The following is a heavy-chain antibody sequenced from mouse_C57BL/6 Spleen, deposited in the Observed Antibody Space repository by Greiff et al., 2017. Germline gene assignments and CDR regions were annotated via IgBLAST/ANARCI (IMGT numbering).Heavy chain of an antibody. CDR1: GFTFSDYY. V-gene: IGHV5-12*01. CDR2: ISNGGGST. Sequence: EVHLVESGGGLVQPGGSLKLSCAASGFTFSDYYMYWVRQTPEKRLEWVAYISNGGGSTYYPDTVKGRFTISRDNAKNTLYLQMSRLKSEDTAMYYCARITTVAYFDYWGQGTTLTVSS. CDR3: ARITTVAYFDY. D-gene: IGHD1-1*01. J-gene: IGHJ2*01.